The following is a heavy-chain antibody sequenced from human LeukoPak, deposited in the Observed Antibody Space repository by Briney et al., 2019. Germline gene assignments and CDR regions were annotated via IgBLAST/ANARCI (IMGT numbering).Heavy chain of an antibody. D-gene: IGHD5-18*01. CDR2: IFGSGGSP. Sequence: GTSLRLSCAASGFAFSSDPMHWVRQTPGKGLEWVAGIFGSGGSPHYADPVKGRFTISRDNSRNTVYLQINSLRAEDTAVYYCGKTTVGYSSGQKPAWPVDYWGQGTLVTVSS. CDR3: GKTTVGYSSGQKPAWPVDY. J-gene: IGHJ4*02. CDR1: GFAFSSDP. V-gene: IGHV3-23*01.